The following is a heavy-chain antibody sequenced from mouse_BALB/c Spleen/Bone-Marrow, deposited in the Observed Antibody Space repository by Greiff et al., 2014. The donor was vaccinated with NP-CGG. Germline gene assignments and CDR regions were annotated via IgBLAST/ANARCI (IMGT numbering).Heavy chain of an antibody. J-gene: IGHJ1*01. Sequence: QVQLKESGPELATPGASVKMSCKASGYTFTTYWVHWIKQRPGQGLEWIGSINPNTDYTDYNQKFKDKATLTADKSSITAYMQLSSLTSEDSAVYYCARGLRDWYFDVWGAGTTVTVSS. CDR1: GYTFTTYW. V-gene: IGHV1-4*01. CDR2: INPNTDYT. CDR3: ARGLRDWYFDV. D-gene: IGHD2-4*01.